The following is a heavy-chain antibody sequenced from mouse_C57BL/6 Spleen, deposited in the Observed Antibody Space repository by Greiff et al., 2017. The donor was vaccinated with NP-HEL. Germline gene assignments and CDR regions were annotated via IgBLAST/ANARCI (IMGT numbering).Heavy chain of an antibody. V-gene: IGHV1-15*01. J-gene: IGHJ2*01. CDR3: TRSSYYSNYFDY. D-gene: IGHD2-5*01. Sequence: LVESGAELVRPGASVTLSCKASGYTFTDYEMHWVKQTPVHGLEWIGAIDPETGGTAYNQKFKGKAILTADKSSSTAYMELRSLTSEDSAVYYCTRSSYYSNYFDYWGQGTTLTVSS. CDR2: IDPETGGT. CDR1: GYTFTDYE.